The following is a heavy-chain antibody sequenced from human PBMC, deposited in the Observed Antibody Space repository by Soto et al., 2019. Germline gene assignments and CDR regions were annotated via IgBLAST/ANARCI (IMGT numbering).Heavy chain of an antibody. CDR3: ARLGLGGNYALDY. Sequence: QVQLVQSGAEMKKPGASVKVSCKASGYTFNTYGLAWVRQAPGQGLEWMGWISPYTGHTNAPQNIQGRVTMTTDTSTSMAYMDLRSLRSDDTAVYYCARLGLGGNYALDYWGQGTLVTVSS. CDR2: ISPYTGHT. CDR1: GYTFNTYG. V-gene: IGHV1-18*01. D-gene: IGHD1-26*01. J-gene: IGHJ4*02.